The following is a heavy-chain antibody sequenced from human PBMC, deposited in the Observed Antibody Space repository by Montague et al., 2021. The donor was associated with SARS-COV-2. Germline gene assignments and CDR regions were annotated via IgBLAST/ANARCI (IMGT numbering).Heavy chain of an antibody. CDR1: GGSMSDHY. D-gene: IGHD3-10*01. J-gene: IGHJ5*02. V-gene: IGHV4-59*11. CDR3: ARAVSVRRAVNWFDP. Sequence: SETLSLTCTVSGGSMSDHYWACIRQPPGKGLEWLAYTYYSGGINSNASLKSRVTMSVDTSKNQFSLKLTSVTAADTAVYYCARAVSVRRAVNWFDPWGQGTLVTVSS. CDR2: TYYSGGI.